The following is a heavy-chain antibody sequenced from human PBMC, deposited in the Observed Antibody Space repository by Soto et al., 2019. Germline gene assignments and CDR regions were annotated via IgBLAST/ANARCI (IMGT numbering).Heavy chain of an antibody. D-gene: IGHD2-15*01. CDR2: INSDGSST. Sequence: PGGSLRLSCAASGFTFSSYWMHWVRQVPGKGLVWVSRINSDGSSTTYADSVRGRFTISRDNAKNTLYLQMHSLRAEDTAVYYCERDIVVVVATSDYGMDVWGQGTTVTVS. J-gene: IGHJ6*02. CDR3: ERDIVVVVATSDYGMDV. V-gene: IGHV3-74*01. CDR1: GFTFSSYW.